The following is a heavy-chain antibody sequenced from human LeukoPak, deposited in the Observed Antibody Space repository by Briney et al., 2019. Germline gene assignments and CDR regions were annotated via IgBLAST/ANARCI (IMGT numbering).Heavy chain of an antibody. J-gene: IGHJ4*02. CDR2: MNPNRGNT. V-gene: IGHV1-8*03. CDR1: GYTFTSYD. CDR3: ARGMISSAYSSSSVVDY. Sequence: ASVKVSCKASGYTFTSYDINWVRQATGQGLEWMGWMNPNRGNTVYAQKFQGRVTITRNTSISTAYMELSSLRSEDTAVYYCARGMISSAYSSSSVVDYWGQGTLVTVSS. D-gene: IGHD6-6*01.